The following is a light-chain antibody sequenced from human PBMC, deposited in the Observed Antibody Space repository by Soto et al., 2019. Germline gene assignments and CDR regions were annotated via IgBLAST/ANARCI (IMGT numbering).Light chain of an antibody. CDR2: WAS. J-gene: IGKJ1*01. Sequence: DIGMTHPPNSLAVSWGEGATINSKPSQMVSSNPNNRNNLAWYQQKPGQPPKLLIYWASTRESGVPDRFSGSGSGTDFTLTISSLQAEDVAVYYCQQYYNIPPTFGQGTKVEI. V-gene: IGKV4-1*01. CDR1: QMVSSNPNNRNN. CDR3: QQYYNIPPT.